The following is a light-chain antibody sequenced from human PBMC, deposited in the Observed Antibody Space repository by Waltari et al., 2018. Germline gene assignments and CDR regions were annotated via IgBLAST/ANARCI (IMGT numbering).Light chain of an antibody. V-gene: IGLV4-69*01. J-gene: IGLJ3*02. CDR2: VNSDGSH. CDR3: ETGGHGTWV. Sequence: QPVLTRSPSASASLGASVKLTCTLSSGHSSNIIAWLQQRPERGPRYLMKVNSDGSHSKGDDIPDRFSGSSSGAERYLIISSLQSEDEADYYCETGGHGTWVFGGGTKLTVL. CDR1: SGHSSNI.